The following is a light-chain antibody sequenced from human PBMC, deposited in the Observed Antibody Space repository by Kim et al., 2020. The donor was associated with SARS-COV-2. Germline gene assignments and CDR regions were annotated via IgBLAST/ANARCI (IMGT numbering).Light chain of an antibody. CDR3: QQRRNWRT. Sequence: EIVLTQSPATLSLSPGERATLSCRASQSVSSYLAWYQQKPGQAPRLLIYDASNRATGIPARFSGSGSGTDFTRTISSLEPEDFAVYYCQQRRNWRTLGQGTKVDIK. J-gene: IGKJ1*01. CDR1: QSVSSY. V-gene: IGKV3-11*01. CDR2: DAS.